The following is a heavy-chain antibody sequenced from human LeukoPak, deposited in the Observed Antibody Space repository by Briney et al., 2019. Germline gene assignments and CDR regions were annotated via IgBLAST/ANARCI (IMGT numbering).Heavy chain of an antibody. CDR2: ISSSSSYK. CDR1: GFTFSSYS. Sequence: GGSLRLSCAASGFTFSSYSMNWVRQAPGKGLEWVSSISSSSSYKYYADSVKGRFTISRDNAKNSLYLQMNSLRAEDTAVYYCARGGARRLDYWGQGTLVTVSS. J-gene: IGHJ4*02. V-gene: IGHV3-21*01. CDR3: ARGGARRLDY. D-gene: IGHD6-6*01.